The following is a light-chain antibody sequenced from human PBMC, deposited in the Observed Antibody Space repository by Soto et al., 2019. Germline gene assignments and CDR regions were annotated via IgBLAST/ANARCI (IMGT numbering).Light chain of an antibody. CDR1: QSVSSSY. CDR3: QHYGGSPPPT. CDR2: GAS. V-gene: IGKV3-20*01. J-gene: IGKJ4*01. Sequence: EIVLPQSPGSPSLSQGERATLSCRASQSVSSSYFAWSQQTPGQAPRLLIYGASSRATGIPERFIGSVSGTDFTLSSSRLEPENFAVYSSQHYGGSPPPTFGGGTKVDIK.